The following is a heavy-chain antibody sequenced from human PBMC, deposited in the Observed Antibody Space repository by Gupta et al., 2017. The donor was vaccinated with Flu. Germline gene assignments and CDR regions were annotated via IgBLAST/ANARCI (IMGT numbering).Heavy chain of an antibody. J-gene: IGHJ4*02. Sequence: YWGWILQPPGKGLEWIGIISYSVTPYYNPSLKSRVTISVDTSKSQFSLNLTSVTAADTAVYYCASRNGGAYWGQGTLVTVSS. D-gene: IGHD2-8*01. V-gene: IGHV4-39*01. CDR1: Y. CDR2: ISYSVTP. CDR3: ASRNGGAY.